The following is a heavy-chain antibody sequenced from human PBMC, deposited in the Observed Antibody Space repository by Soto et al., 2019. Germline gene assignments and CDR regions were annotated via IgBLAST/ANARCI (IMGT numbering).Heavy chain of an antibody. J-gene: IGHJ3*02. D-gene: IGHD1-1*01. CDR2: INAGNGNT. Sequence: QVQLVQSGAEVKKPGASVKVSCKASGYTFTSYAMHWVRQAPGQRLEWMGWINAGNGNTKYSQKFQGRVTITRDTSASTAYVELSSLRSEDTAVYYCASETGTGGVGAFDIWGQGTMVTVSS. CDR1: GYTFTSYA. CDR3: ASETGTGGVGAFDI. V-gene: IGHV1-3*01.